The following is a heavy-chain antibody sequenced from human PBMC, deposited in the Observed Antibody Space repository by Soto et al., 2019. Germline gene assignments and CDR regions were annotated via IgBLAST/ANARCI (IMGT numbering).Heavy chain of an antibody. Sequence: GESLKISCVISGFSFTTYWVAWVRQMPGKGLEWMGIFYPGDSHITYSPSFQGQVSISTDKSISTAYLQWDSLKASDTAMYYCTRGGEGGSHFYGSDVWGQGTTVTVSS. J-gene: IGHJ6*02. D-gene: IGHD2-15*01. CDR2: FYPGDSHI. V-gene: IGHV5-51*03. CDR1: GFSFTTYW. CDR3: TRGGEGGSHFYGSDV.